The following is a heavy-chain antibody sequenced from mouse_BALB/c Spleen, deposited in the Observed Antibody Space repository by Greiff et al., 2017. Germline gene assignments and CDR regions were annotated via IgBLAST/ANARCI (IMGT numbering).Heavy chain of an antibody. CDR1: GFNIKDTY. J-gene: IGHJ4*01. Sequence: VQLQQSGAELVKPGASVKLSCTASGFNIKDTYMHWVKQRPEQGLEWIGRIDPANGNTKYDPKFQGKATITADTSSNTAYLQLSRLTSEDTAVYYCARYEAPYYYAMDYWGQGTSVTVSS. CDR2: IDPANGNT. D-gene: IGHD2-3*01. CDR3: ARYEAPYYYAMDY. V-gene: IGHV14-3*02.